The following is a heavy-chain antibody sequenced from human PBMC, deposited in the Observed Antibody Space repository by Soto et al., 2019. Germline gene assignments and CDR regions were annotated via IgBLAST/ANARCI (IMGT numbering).Heavy chain of an antibody. CDR3: VGTGSDSQ. CDR1: GFTFSHHC. CDR2: FNTDGSTK. D-gene: IGHD1-26*01. V-gene: IGHV3-74*01. J-gene: IGHJ1*01. Sequence: EVQLVESGGGYVQPGGSLRLSCAASGFTFSHHCMHWVRQAPGKGLVWVSRFNTDGSTKTNADSVEGRFTIFRHNAKNPFHLQMNSSRVGDTAIYYCVGTGSDSQWGQGTVVTVSS.